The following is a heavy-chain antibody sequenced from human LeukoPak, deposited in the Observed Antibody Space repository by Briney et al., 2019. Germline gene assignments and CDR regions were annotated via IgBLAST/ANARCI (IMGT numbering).Heavy chain of an antibody. CDR1: GFTLSSYN. Sequence: PGGSLRLSCTASGFTLSSYNMNWVRQAPGKGLEWVSSFTAYSGASMYYADSVRGRFTISRDNAKNSLYLQINSLRAEDTAVYYCARGTYSGYDSSFDYWGQGTLVTVSS. CDR3: ARGTYSGYDSSFDY. V-gene: IGHV3-21*01. CDR2: FTAYSGASM. J-gene: IGHJ4*02. D-gene: IGHD5-12*01.